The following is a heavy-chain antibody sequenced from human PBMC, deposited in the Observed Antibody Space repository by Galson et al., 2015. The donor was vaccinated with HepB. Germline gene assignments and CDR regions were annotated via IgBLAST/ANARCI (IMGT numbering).Heavy chain of an antibody. CDR2: VTYDGSNK. Sequence: SLRLSCAASGFIFRNYGMHWVRQAPGKGLEWVADVTYDGSNKYYADSVKGRFTVSRDNSKNTLHLEMNSLRVEDTAVYYCTKGKPPITLGTTAGQFDSWGQGTRVIVSS. D-gene: IGHD1-26*01. J-gene: IGHJ4*02. CDR1: GFIFRNYG. CDR3: TKGKPPITLGTTAGQFDS. V-gene: IGHV3-30*18.